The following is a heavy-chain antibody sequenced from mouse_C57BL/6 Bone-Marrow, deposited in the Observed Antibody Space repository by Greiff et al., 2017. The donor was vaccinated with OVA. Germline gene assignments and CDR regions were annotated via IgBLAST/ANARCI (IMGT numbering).Heavy chain of an antibody. V-gene: IGHV1-81*01. CDR1: GYTFTSYG. J-gene: IGHJ4*01. CDR2: LSPRSGNT. D-gene: IGHD1-1*01. CDR3: ARSGSSFPCAMDY. Sequence: QVQLQQSGAELARPGASVKLSCKASGYTFTSYGISWVTPRPLHFREWTAELSPRSGNTYYNEKFKGKATLTADKSSSTAYMELRSLTSEDSAVYFCARSGSSFPCAMDYWGQGTSVTVSS.